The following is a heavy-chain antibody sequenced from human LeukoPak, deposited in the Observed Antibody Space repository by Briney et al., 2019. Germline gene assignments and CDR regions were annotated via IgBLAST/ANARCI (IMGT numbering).Heavy chain of an antibody. D-gene: IGHD6-19*01. CDR2: SYYSGST. CDR1: GGSISSYY. CDR3: ARGGDRYSSGWYRGFQFDY. J-gene: IGHJ4*02. Sequence: PSETLSLTCTVSGGSISSYYWNWIRHPPAQGQELIGYSYYSGSTNYKPSLKSRVTISVDTSKNQFSLKLSSVTAADTAVYYCARGGDRYSSGWYRGFQFDYWGQGTLVTVSS. V-gene: IGHV4-59*01.